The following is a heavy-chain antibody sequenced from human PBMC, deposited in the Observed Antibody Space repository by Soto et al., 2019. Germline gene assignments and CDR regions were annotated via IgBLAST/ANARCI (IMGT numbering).Heavy chain of an antibody. V-gene: IGHV3-13*04. J-gene: IGHJ6*02. Sequence: PGGSLRLSCAASGFTFSIYEMDWVRQATGKGLEWVSVIGTAGNTYYSDSVKGRFTISRENAKNSLYLQMNSLRAGDTAVYYCARMGVSGPTSRGMHVWGQGTTVTVSS. CDR3: ARMGVSGPTSRGMHV. CDR2: IGTAGNT. D-gene: IGHD3-10*01. CDR1: GFTFSIYE.